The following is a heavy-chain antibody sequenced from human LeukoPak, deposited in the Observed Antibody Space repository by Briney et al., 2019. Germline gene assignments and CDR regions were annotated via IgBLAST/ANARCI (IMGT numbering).Heavy chain of an antibody. Sequence: ASVKVSCKASGYTFSGYFMHWVRQAPGQGLEWMGWMNPNSGNTGYAQKFQGRVTMTRNTSISTAYMELSSLRSEDTAVYYCARYPGPGPWGQGTMVTVSS. V-gene: IGHV1-8*02. CDR2: MNPNSGNT. CDR1: GYTFSGYF. D-gene: IGHD7-27*01. J-gene: IGHJ3*01. CDR3: ARYPGPGP.